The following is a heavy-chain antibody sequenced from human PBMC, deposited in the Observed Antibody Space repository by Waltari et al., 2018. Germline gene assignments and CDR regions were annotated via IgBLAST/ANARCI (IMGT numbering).Heavy chain of an antibody. CDR3: ASTYYDFWSGPDY. J-gene: IGHJ4*02. V-gene: IGHV4-38-2*01. D-gene: IGHD3-3*01. CDR2: IYHSGST. Sequence: QVQLQESGPGLVKPSETLSLTCAVSGYSISRGYYWGWIRQPPGKGLEWIGSIYHSGSTYYNPSLKSRVTISVDTSKNQFSLKLSSVTAADTAVYYCASTYYDFWSGPDYWGQGTLVTVSS. CDR1: GYSISRGYY.